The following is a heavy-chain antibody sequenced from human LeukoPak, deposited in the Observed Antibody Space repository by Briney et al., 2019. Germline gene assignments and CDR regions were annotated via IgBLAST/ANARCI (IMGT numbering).Heavy chain of an antibody. Sequence: SETLSLTCTVSGGSISSYSWSWLRQPPGRGLEGIGYIYYSGSTNYNPPLKRRVTISAETTNNQFSLKLSSVTAADTAVYYYAREGIVTLDSANCYTVRAGFDYWGQGTLVTVSS. CDR1: GGSISSYS. J-gene: IGHJ4*02. D-gene: IGHD3-16*02. V-gene: IGHV4-59*01. CDR2: IYYSGST. CDR3: AREGIVTLDSANCYTVRAGFDY.